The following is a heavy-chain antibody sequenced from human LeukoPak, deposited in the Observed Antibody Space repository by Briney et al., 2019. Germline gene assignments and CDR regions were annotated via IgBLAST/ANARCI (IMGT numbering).Heavy chain of an antibody. CDR1: GFTFNNYA. CDR2: ISYDGNNK. Sequence: GGSLRLSCAASGFTFNNYAMYWVRQAPLKGLEWVAVISYDGNNKYSADSVNARFTISRDNSKNTLYLQVNSLRVEDTAMYYCAKDPSYNSGWNKFFHQWGQGTLVTVSS. CDR3: AKDPSYNSGWNKFFHQ. V-gene: IGHV3-30*04. D-gene: IGHD6-19*01. J-gene: IGHJ1*01.